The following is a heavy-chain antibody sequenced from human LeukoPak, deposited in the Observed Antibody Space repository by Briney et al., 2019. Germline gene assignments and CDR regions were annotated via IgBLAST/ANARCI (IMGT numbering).Heavy chain of an antibody. CDR2: IKQDGSEK. D-gene: IGHD6-13*01. Sequence: PGGALRLCCAASGFTFGTFWMSWVPQAPGKGLEWVANIKQDGSEKYYVDSVKGRFTISRDNAKNSLYLQMNSLRAEDTAMYYCARDSAGNDYWGQGTLVTVSS. CDR1: GFTFGTFW. J-gene: IGHJ4*02. CDR3: ARDSAGNDY. V-gene: IGHV3-7*01.